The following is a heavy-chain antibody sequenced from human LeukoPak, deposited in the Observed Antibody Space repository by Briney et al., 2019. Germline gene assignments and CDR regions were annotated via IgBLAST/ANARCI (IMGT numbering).Heavy chain of an antibody. D-gene: IGHD2-2*01. CDR1: GYTFTGHY. Sequence: GASVKVSCKASGYTFTGHYIHWVRQAPGRGLEWVGRINPNNGGTNYAQKLQGRVTMTTDTSTSTAYMELRSLRSDDTAVYYCARDGDIVVVPAAIWYYYYGMDVWGQGTTVTVSS. V-gene: IGHV1-2*06. CDR2: INPNNGGT. J-gene: IGHJ6*02. CDR3: ARDGDIVVVPAAIWYYYYGMDV.